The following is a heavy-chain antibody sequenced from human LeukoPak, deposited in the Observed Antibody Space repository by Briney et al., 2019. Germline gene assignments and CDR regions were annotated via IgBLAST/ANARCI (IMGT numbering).Heavy chain of an antibody. D-gene: IGHD5-18*01. CDR1: GGTFSSYA. J-gene: IGHJ4*02. V-gene: IGHV1-69*01. Sequence: ASVKVSCKASGGTFSSYAISWVRQAPGQGLEWMGGIIPIFGTANYAQKFQGRVTITADESTSTAHMELSSLRSEDTAVYYCASILSLQLWLHQWGQGTLVTVSS. CDR3: ASILSLQLWLHQ. CDR2: IIPIFGTA.